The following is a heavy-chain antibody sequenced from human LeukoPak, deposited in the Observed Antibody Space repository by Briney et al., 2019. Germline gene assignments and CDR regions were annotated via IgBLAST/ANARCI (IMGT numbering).Heavy chain of an antibody. J-gene: IGHJ4*02. CDR2: MSPNSGDT. D-gene: IGHD7-27*01. CDR3: ARGPPNWGYDY. Sequence: MGWMSPNSGDTGYAQNFQDRVTMTRNTSISTAYMELSSLRSDDTAVYYCARGPPNWGYDYWGPGTLVTVSS. V-gene: IGHV1-8*01.